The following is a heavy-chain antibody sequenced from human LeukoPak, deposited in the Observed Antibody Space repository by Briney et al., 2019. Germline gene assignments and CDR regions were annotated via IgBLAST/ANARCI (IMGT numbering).Heavy chain of an antibody. CDR2: ISSNGGST. Sequence: GGSLRLSCAASGFTFSSYAMHWVRQAPGKGLEYVSAISSNGGSTYYANSVKGRFTISRDNSKNTLYLQMGSLRAEDMAVYYCARVRRHYYYDSSGYLDYWGQGTLVTVSS. V-gene: IGHV3-64*01. CDR3: ARVRRHYYYDSSGYLDY. J-gene: IGHJ4*02. D-gene: IGHD3-22*01. CDR1: GFTFSSYA.